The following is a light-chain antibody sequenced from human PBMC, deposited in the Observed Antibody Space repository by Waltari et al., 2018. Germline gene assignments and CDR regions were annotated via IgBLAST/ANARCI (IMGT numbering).Light chain of an antibody. J-gene: IGKJ2*01. CDR2: RVS. CDR1: QILVYADGNTY. V-gene: IGKV2-30*01. Sequence: VVMIQSPLSLLVTLRHSASIPCRPSQILVYADGNTYLNWFHQRPGQSPRRLIYRVSVRDSGVPDRFSGSGSGTDFTLMISRVEAEDVGVYYCMQGTHWPYTFGQGTKLEIK. CDR3: MQGTHWPYT.